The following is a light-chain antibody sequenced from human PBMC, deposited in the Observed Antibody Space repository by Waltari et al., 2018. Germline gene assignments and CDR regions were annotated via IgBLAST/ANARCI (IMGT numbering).Light chain of an antibody. J-gene: IGKJ2*03. CDR2: KVS. CDR1: QGLVQSDGNIF. V-gene: IGKV2-30*02. Sequence: DVVMTQSPLSLAVTLGQPASISCWSSQGLVQSDGNIFFNWFLQRPGQSPRRLIYKVSNRESGVPDRFSGSGSGTDFTLKISRVEAEDVGIYYCLQSSQWPYGFGQGTKLEIK. CDR3: LQSSQWPYG.